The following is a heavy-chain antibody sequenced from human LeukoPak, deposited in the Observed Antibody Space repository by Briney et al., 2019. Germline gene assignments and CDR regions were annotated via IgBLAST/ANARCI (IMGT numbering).Heavy chain of an antibody. Sequence: SGGSLRLSCAASGFTFSGYAMNWVRQAPGKGLEWLSHISSTGGTIYHADSVKGRLTVSRDNAKNSLYLQMNSLRAEDTAVYYCAKSDPYGDSLIEIWGQGALVTVSS. CDR1: GFTFSGYA. D-gene: IGHD4-17*01. CDR2: ISSTGGTI. J-gene: IGHJ4*02. V-gene: IGHV3-48*03. CDR3: AKSDPYGDSLIEI.